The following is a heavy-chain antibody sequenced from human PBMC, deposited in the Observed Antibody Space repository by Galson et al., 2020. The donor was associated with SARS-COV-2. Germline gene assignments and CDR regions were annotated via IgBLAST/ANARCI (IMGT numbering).Heavy chain of an antibody. CDR3: AKPNSGSYLGYFDY. Sequence: GESLKISCAASGFTFSSYGMHWVRQAPGKGLEWVAVISYDGSNKYYADSVKGRFTISRDNSKNTLYLQMNSLRAEDTAVYYCAKPNSGSYLGYFDYWGQGTLVTVSS. V-gene: IGHV3-30*18. J-gene: IGHJ4*02. D-gene: IGHD1-26*01. CDR1: GFTFSSYG. CDR2: ISYDGSNK.